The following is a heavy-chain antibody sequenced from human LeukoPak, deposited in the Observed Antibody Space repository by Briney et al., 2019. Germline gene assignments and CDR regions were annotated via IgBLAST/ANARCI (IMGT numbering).Heavy chain of an antibody. V-gene: IGHV3-30-3*01. J-gene: IGHJ6*02. CDR2: ISYDGSNK. Sequence: GRSLRLSCAASGFTVSSYAMHWVRQAPGKGLEWVAVISYDGSNKYYADSVKGRFTISRDNSKNTLYLQMNSLRAEDTAVYYCARGGSYGDYYYYYGMDVWGQGTTVTVSS. D-gene: IGHD4-17*01. CDR1: GFTVSSYA. CDR3: ARGGSYGDYYYYYGMDV.